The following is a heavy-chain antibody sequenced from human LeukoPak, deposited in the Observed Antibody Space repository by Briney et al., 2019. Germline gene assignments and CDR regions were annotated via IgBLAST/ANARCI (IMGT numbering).Heavy chain of an antibody. CDR3: ARHDLEYSSSSGYYYYYYMDV. D-gene: IGHD6-6*01. CDR1: GGSISNSVYS. Sequence: PSETLSLTCTVSGGSISNSVYSWGWIRQPPEKGLEWIGTIYYSGSTYYNPSLKSRVTISVDTSKNQFSLKLSSVTAADTAVYYCARHDLEYSSSSGYYYYYYMDVWGKGTTVTVSS. V-gene: IGHV4-39*01. J-gene: IGHJ6*03. CDR2: IYYSGST.